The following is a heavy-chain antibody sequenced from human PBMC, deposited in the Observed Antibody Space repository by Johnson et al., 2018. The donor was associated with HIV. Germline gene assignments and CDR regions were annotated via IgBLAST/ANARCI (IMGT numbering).Heavy chain of an antibody. D-gene: IGHD1-26*01. CDR1: GFTFSDSV. J-gene: IGHJ3*02. CDR3: AKDLSQWELRPDAFDI. V-gene: IGHV3-30-3*01. Sequence: QVQLVESGGGVVQPGTSLRLSCVVSGFTFSDSVLHWVRQAPGRGLEWVSGISVDGRSQYYPDSLRGRFTISRDNSDNILYLQMNSLRAEDTAVYYCAKDLSQWELRPDAFDIWGQGTMVTVSS. CDR2: ISVDGRSQ.